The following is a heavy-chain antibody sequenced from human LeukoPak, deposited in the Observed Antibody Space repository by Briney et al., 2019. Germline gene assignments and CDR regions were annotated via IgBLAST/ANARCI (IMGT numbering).Heavy chain of an antibody. V-gene: IGHV1-69*13. D-gene: IGHD4-17*01. CDR1: GGTFSSYA. J-gene: IGHJ5*02. Sequence: SVKVSCKASGGTFSSYAISWVRQAPGQGLEWMGGIIPIFGTANYAQRFQGRVTITADESTSTAYMELSSLRSEDTAVYYCARVLRGYGDYLNWFDPWGQGTLVTVSS. CDR3: ARVLRGYGDYLNWFDP. CDR2: IIPIFGTA.